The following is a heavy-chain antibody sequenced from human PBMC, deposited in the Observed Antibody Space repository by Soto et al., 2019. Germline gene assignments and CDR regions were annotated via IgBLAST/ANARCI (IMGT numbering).Heavy chain of an antibody. V-gene: IGHV2-5*02. Sequence: QITLKESGPTLVKPTQTLTLTCTFSGFSLSTSGVGVGWIRQPPGKALEWLALIFWDDDKRYRTSLKRRITITKDTSKSQVVLTMTSMDPVNTVTYYCAEAVSANGCGSDAFDVWGQGTTVSVSS. CDR1: GFSLSTSGVG. CDR3: AEAVSANGCGSDAFDV. J-gene: IGHJ3*01. CDR2: IFWDDDK. D-gene: IGHD6-19*01.